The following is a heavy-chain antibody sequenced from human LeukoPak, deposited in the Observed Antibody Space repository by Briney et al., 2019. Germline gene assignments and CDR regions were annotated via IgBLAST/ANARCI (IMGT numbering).Heavy chain of an antibody. Sequence: PSETLSLTCAVYGGSFRGYYWSWVRQAPGKGLKWVGRIKSKTDGGTTDYAAPVKGRFTISRDDSKNTLYLQMNSLKTEDTAVYYCTTDLGGYDPDGLFDYWGQGTLVTVSS. J-gene: IGHJ4*02. CDR2: IKSKTDGGTT. D-gene: IGHD5-12*01. CDR3: TTDLGGYDPDGLFDY. CDR1: GGSFRGYY. V-gene: IGHV3-15*01.